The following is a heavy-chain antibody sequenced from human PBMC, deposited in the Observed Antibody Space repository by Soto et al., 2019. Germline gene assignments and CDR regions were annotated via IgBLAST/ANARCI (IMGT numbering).Heavy chain of an antibody. D-gene: IGHD3-10*01. CDR1: GYTFTSYG. V-gene: IGHV1-18*01. J-gene: IGHJ5*02. CDR3: ARDNPPYYYGSGSYYNKPNWFDP. Sequence: ASVKVSCKASGYTFTSYGISWVRQAPGQGLEWMGWISAYNGNTNYAQKLQGRVTMTTDTSTSTAYMELRSLRSDDTAVYYRARDNPPYYYGSGSYYNKPNWFDPWGQGTLVTVSS. CDR2: ISAYNGNT.